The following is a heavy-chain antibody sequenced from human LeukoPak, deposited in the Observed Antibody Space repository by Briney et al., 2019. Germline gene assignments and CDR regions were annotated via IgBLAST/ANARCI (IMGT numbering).Heavy chain of an antibody. CDR2: INPNSGGP. CDR1: GFTFTGYY. V-gene: IGHV1-2*02. D-gene: IGHD3-10*01. CDR3: ARAFSGFGELYRLVMGY. J-gene: IGHJ4*02. Sequence: PGGSLRLSCAASGFTFTGYYMHWVRQAPGQGLEWMGWINPNSGGPNYAQKFQGRVTVTRDTSISTAYMELSRLRSDDTAVYYCARAFSGFGELYRLVMGYWGQGTLVTVSS.